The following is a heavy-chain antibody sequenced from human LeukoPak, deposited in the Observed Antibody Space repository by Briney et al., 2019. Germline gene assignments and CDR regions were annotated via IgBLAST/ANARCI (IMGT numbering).Heavy chain of an antibody. Sequence: GGSLRLSCAASGFTFSSYSMNWVRQAPGKGLEWVSSISSSSSYIYYADSVKGRFTISRDNSKNTVYFQMNSLRAEDTAVYYCARDGGAGYSSSWGIAYWGQGTLGTVSS. CDR1: GFTFSSYS. D-gene: IGHD6-13*01. CDR3: ARDGGAGYSSSWGIAY. V-gene: IGHV3-21*01. J-gene: IGHJ4*02. CDR2: ISSSSSYI.